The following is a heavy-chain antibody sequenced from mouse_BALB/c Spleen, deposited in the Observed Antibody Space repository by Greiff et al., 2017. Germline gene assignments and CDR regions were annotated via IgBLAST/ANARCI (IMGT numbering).Heavy chain of an antibody. CDR2: INSNGGST. D-gene: IGHD2-2*01. J-gene: IGHJ1*01. V-gene: IGHV5-6-2*01. Sequence: EVQLVESGGGLVKLGGSLKLSCAASGFTFSSYYMSWVRQTPEKRLELVAAINSNGGSTYYPDTVKGRFTISRDNAKNTLYLQMSSLKSEDTALYYCARRNGYYWYFDVWGAGTTVTVSS. CDR1: GFTFSSYY. CDR3: ARRNGYYWYFDV.